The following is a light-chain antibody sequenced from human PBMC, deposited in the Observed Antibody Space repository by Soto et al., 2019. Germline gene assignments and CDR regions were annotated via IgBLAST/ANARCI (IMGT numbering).Light chain of an antibody. CDR3: HQYGSSPYT. J-gene: IGKJ2*01. CDR1: QSVTSSY. CDR2: GPS. V-gene: IGKV3-20*01. Sequence: EIVLTQSPGTLSLSPGERATLSCRASQSVTSSYVAWYQQKPGQAPRLLIYGPSNRAIGIPDRFSGRGSGTYFSLTISLMKTEDFAVYYCHQYGSSPYTLGQVTKLKIK.